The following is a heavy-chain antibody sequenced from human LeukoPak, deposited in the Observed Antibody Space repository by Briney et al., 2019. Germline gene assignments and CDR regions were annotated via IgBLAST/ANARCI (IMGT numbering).Heavy chain of an antibody. Sequence: ASVKVSCKASGYTFTSYYMHWVRQAPGQGLEWMGIINPSGGSTSYAQKFQGRVTMTRDTSTSTVYMELSSLRSEDTAVYYCARDRSNYYYYYYGMDVWGQGTTVTVPS. CDR1: GYTFTSYY. V-gene: IGHV1-46*01. J-gene: IGHJ6*02. CDR2: INPSGGST. D-gene: IGHD4-11*01. CDR3: ARDRSNYYYYYYGMDV.